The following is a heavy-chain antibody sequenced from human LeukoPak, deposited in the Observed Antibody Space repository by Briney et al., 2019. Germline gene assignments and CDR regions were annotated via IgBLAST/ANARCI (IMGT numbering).Heavy chain of an antibody. Sequence: GASVKVSCKASGYTFTSYGISWVRQAPGQGLEWMGWISAYNGNTNYAQKLQDRVAMTTDTSTSTAYMELRSLRSDDTAVYYCARERFPNRAPNWFDPWGQGTLVTVSS. J-gene: IGHJ5*02. CDR1: GYTFTSYG. D-gene: IGHD3-10*01. CDR2: ISAYNGNT. V-gene: IGHV1-18*01. CDR3: ARERFPNRAPNWFDP.